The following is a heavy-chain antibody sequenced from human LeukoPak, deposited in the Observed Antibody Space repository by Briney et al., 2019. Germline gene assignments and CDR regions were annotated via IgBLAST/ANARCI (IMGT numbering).Heavy chain of an antibody. J-gene: IGHJ4*02. Sequence: ASVKVSYKASGYTFTNYGITWVRQAPGQGLEWMGWISAYSGNTNYVHKFQGRVTMATDASTSTAYTELRSLRSDDTAVYYCARDIATVVHQDWGQGTLVTVSS. CDR3: ARDIATVVHQD. CDR2: ISAYSGNT. V-gene: IGHV1-18*01. D-gene: IGHD2-2*01. CDR1: GYTFTNYG.